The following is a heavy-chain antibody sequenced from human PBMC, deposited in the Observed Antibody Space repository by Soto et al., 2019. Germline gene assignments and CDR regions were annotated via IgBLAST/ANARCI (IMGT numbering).Heavy chain of an antibody. CDR1: GGSFSGYY. J-gene: IGHJ3*02. V-gene: IGHV4-59*01. CDR2: IYYSGST. D-gene: IGHD4-17*01. Sequence: PSETLSLTCAVYGGSFSGYYWSWIRQPPGKGLEWIGYIYYSGSTNYNPSLKSRVTISVDTSKNQFSLKLSSVTAADTAVYYCARGPLTTRDDAFDIWGQGTMVTVSS. CDR3: ARGPLTTRDDAFDI.